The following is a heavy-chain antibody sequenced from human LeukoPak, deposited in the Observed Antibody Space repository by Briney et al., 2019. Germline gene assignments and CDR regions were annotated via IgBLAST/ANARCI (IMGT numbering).Heavy chain of an antibody. V-gene: IGHV3-15*04. D-gene: IGHD6-13*01. CDR2: TVSEIDGGTT. J-gene: IGHJ4*02. CDR3: AKDRHSSPAGW. Sequence: GGSLRLSCAASGFTFNYAWMSWVRQVPGKGLEWVGQTVSEIDGGTTDYATPVKGRFTISRDDSKSTLYLQMNSLRAEDTAVYYCAKDRHSSPAGWWGQGTLVTVSS. CDR1: GFTFNYAW.